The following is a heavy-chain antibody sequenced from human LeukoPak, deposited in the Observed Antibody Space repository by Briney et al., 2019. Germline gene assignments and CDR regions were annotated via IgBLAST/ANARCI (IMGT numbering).Heavy chain of an antibody. V-gene: IGHV4-59*01. Sequence: SETLSLTCTVSGGSTSSYYWSWIRQPPGKGLEWIGYIYYSGSTNYNPSLKSRVTISVDTSKNQFSLKLSSVTAADTAVYYCARATDSSGWPYFDYWGQGTLVTVSS. CDR2: IYYSGST. D-gene: IGHD6-19*01. CDR1: GGSTSSYY. CDR3: ARATDSSGWPYFDY. J-gene: IGHJ4*02.